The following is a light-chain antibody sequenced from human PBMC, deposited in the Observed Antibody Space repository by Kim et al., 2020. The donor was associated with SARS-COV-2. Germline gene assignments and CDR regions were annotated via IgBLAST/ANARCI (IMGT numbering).Light chain of an antibody. V-gene: IGLV1-47*01. CDR1: NSNIGSNY. J-gene: IGLJ3*02. Sequence: QRVTISWSGSNSNIGSNYVYWYQQLPGTAPKLLIYRNNQRPSGVPDRFSGSKSGTSASLAISGLRSEDETDYYCAAYDDSLSGEVVFGGGTQLTVL. CDR3: AAYDDSLSGEVV. CDR2: RNN.